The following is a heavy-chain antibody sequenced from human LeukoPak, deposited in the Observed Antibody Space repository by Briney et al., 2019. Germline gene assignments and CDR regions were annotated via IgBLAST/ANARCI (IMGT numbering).Heavy chain of an antibody. V-gene: IGHV3-21*01. CDR3: ARDPSSGWYLKGWFDP. D-gene: IGHD6-19*01. J-gene: IGHJ5*02. CDR2: ISSSSSYI. CDR1: GFTFSSYS. Sequence: GGSLRLSCAASGFTFSSYSMNWVRQAPGKGLEWVSSISSSSSYIYYADSVKGAFTISRDTANNSLYLQMNSLRAADTAVYYCARDPSSGWYLKGWFDPWGQGTLVTVSS.